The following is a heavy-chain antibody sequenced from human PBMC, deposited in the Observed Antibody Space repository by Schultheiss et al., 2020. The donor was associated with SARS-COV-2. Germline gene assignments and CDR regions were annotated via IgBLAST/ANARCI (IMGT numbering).Heavy chain of an antibody. V-gene: IGHV3-73*01. CDR3: TYGSGSYYQDY. CDR1: GFTFSGSA. J-gene: IGHJ4*02. D-gene: IGHD3-10*01. CDR2: IRSKANSYAT. Sequence: GESLKISCAASGFTFSGSAMHWVRQASGKGLEWVGRIRSKANSYATAYAASVKGRFTISRDDSKNTAYLQMNSLKTEDTAVYYCTYGSGSYYQDYWGQGTLVTVSS.